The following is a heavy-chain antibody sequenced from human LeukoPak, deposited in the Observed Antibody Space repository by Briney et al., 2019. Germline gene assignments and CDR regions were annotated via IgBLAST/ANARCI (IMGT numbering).Heavy chain of an antibody. D-gene: IGHD2-21*01. J-gene: IGHJ3*02. CDR2: IYYSGST. Sequence: PSETLSLTCTVSGGSISSYYWSWIRQPPGKGLEWIGYIYYSGSTTYNPSLKSRVTISVDTSKNQFSLKLSSVTAADTAVYYCARKNPAYCGGDCYSYAFDIWGQGTMVTVSS. V-gene: IGHV4-59*01. CDR1: GGSISSYY. CDR3: ARKNPAYCGGDCYSYAFDI.